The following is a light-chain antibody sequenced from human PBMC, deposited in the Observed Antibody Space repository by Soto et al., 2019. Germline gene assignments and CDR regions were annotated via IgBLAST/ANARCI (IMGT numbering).Light chain of an antibody. V-gene: IGKV3-11*01. Sequence: EIVLTQSPATLSLSPGERATLSCRASQSVSSYLAWYQQKPGQAPRLLIYDASNRATGIPARFSGSGSGTDFTRTISSLEPEDFAVYYCQQRSYWPPLTFGGGTKVEIK. CDR3: QQRSYWPPLT. J-gene: IGKJ4*01. CDR1: QSVSSY. CDR2: DAS.